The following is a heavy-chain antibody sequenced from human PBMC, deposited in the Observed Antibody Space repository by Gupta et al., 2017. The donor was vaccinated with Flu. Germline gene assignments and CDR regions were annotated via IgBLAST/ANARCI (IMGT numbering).Heavy chain of an antibody. V-gene: IGHV2-5*02. Sequence: PTQTLTLTCTFSGFSLSTSGVGVGWIRQPPGKALEWLALISWDDDKRYSPSLKSRLTITKDTSKNQVVLTMTNMDPVDTATYYCAHVSVDYGDRDLFDPWGQGTLVTVSS. CDR2: ISWDDDK. CDR3: AHVSVDYGDRDLFDP. D-gene: IGHD4-17*01. J-gene: IGHJ5*02. CDR1: GFSLSTSGVG.